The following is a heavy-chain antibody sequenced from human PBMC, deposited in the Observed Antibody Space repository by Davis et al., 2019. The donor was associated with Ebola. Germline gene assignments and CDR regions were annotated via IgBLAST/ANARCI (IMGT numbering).Heavy chain of an antibody. J-gene: IGHJ4*02. V-gene: IGHV4-39*01. CDR1: GGSISSSSYY. D-gene: IGHD3-22*01. CDR3: ARGLSYYYDSSGYYAHYYFDY. Sequence: MPSETLSLTCTVSGGSISSSSYYWGWIRQPPGKGLEWIGSIYYSGSTYYNPSLKSRVTISVDTSKNQFSLKLSSVTAADTAVYYCARGLSYYYDSSGYYAHYYFDYWGQGTLVTVSS. CDR2: IYYSGST.